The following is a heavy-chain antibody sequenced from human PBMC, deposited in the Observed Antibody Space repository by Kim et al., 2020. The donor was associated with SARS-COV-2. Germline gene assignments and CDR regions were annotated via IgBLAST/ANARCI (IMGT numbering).Heavy chain of an antibody. Sequence: SETLSLTCTVSGGSISGSTSYWGWIRQPPGKGLEWIGSIFYSGSTYYNPSLRSRVTISVHTSTTQFSLKLHSVTAADTAVYYWARHVIAEHFDYWGHGTLVTVSS. CDR3: ARHVIAEHFDY. CDR2: IFYSGST. V-gene: IGHV4-39*01. J-gene: IGHJ4*01. D-gene: IGHD6-13*01. CDR1: GGSISGSTSY.